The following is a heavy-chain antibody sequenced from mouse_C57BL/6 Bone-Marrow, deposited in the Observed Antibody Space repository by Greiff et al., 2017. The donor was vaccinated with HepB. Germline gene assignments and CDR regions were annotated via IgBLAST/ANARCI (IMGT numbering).Heavy chain of an antibody. Sequence: EVMLVESGGGLVKPGGSLKLSCAASGFTFSDYGMHWVRQAPEKGLEWVAYISSGSSTIYYADTVKGRCTISRAKANNTLFLQVTSLRSEDTAMYYCARRWRYAMDYWGQGTSVTVSS. D-gene: IGHD2-3*01. CDR1: GFTFSDYG. CDR3: ARRWRYAMDY. J-gene: IGHJ4*01. CDR2: ISSGSSTI. V-gene: IGHV5-17*01.